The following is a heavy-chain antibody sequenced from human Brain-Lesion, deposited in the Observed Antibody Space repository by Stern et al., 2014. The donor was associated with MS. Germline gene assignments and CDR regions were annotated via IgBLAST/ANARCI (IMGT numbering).Heavy chain of an antibody. CDR1: GASIGGGDYY. V-gene: IGHV4-30-4*01. J-gene: IGHJ3*02. CDR2: IYYSGTT. CDR3: AGAIGKYELLEAFDM. Sequence: QVQLVESGPGLVKPSQTLPLTCTVSGASIGGGDYYWSWIRQPPGKGLEWIGHIYYSGTTYYKASLKSRVTISLDTSKNEFSLNLSSVTAADTAVYYCAGAIGKYELLEAFDMWGQGTKVTVSS. D-gene: IGHD2-2*01.